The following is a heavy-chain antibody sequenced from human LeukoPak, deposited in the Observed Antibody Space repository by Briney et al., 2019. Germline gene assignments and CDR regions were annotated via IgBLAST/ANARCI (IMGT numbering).Heavy chain of an antibody. Sequence: GGSLRLSCAASGFTFSNSAMSWVRQAPGQGLECVSAISGSGGGTYYADSVKGRFTISRDNSKNTLYVQMNSLRAADTAVYYCAKAAGRGYNYGDYFDYWGQGTLVTVSS. J-gene: IGHJ4*02. CDR3: AKAAGRGYNYGDYFDY. CDR1: GFTFSNSA. CDR2: ISGSGGGT. V-gene: IGHV3-23*01. D-gene: IGHD5-18*01.